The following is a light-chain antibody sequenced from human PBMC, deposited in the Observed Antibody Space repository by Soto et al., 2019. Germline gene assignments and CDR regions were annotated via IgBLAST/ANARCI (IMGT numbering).Light chain of an antibody. CDR1: SGDVGGYSY. CDR3: SSYSSRSALDVL. Sequence: QPASVSGSPGQSITISCTGTSGDVGGYSYVSWYQQYPGKAPKLIIYEVTYRPSGVSNRFSGSKSGNTASLTISGLQAEDEADYYCSSYSSRSALDVLFGGGTQLTVL. CDR2: EVT. J-gene: IGLJ2*01. V-gene: IGLV2-14*01.